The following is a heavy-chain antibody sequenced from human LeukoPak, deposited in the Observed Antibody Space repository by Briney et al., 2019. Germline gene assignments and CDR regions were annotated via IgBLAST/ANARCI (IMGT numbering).Heavy chain of an antibody. J-gene: IGHJ4*01. D-gene: IGHD6-13*01. CDR1: GGSISSYY. Sequence: SETLSLTCTVSGGSISSYYWSWIRQPPGKGLEWIGEINHSGSTNYNPSLKSRVTISVDTSKNQFSLKLSSVTAADTAVYYCARDGSSWSYFDYWGXXTLXTVSS. CDR3: ARDGSSWSYFDY. V-gene: IGHV4-59*01. CDR2: INHSGST.